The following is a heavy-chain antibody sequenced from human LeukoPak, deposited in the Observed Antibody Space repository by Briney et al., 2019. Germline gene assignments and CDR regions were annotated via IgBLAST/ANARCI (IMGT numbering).Heavy chain of an antibody. J-gene: IGHJ3*02. D-gene: IGHD4-17*01. V-gene: IGHV3-53*01. CDR1: GFTVSSNY. CDR3: ARDQTVPPGDAFDI. CDR2: LYSGGSK. Sequence: PGESLRLSCAASGFTVSSNYMSWVRQAPGKGLEWVSVLYSGGSKYYPDSVKGRFTITRHNSKNTLNLQMNSLRAEDTAVYYCARDQTVPPGDAFDIWGQGTMVTVSS.